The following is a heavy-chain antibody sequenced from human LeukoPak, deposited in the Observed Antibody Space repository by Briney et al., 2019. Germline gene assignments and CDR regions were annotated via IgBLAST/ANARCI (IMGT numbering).Heavy chain of an antibody. J-gene: IGHJ6*02. CDR1: GYTFTGYY. Sequence: GASVKVSCKASGYTFTGYYMHWVRQAPGQGLEWVGWINPNSGGTNYAQKFQGRVTMTRDTSISTAYMELSRLRSDDTAVYYCARGDYDILTGYYAGSRYGMDVWGQGTTVTVSS. D-gene: IGHD3-9*01. CDR3: ARGDYDILTGYYAGSRYGMDV. CDR2: INPNSGGT. V-gene: IGHV1-2*02.